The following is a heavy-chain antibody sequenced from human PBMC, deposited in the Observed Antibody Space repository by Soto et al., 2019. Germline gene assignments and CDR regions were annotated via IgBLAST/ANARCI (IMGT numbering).Heavy chain of an antibody. D-gene: IGHD3-10*01. CDR2: ISSSGSTI. CDR1: GFTFSSYE. J-gene: IGHJ4*02. V-gene: IGHV3-48*03. Sequence: PGGSLRLSWAASGFTFSSYEMNWVRQAPGKGLEWVSYISSSGSTIYYADSVKGRFTISRDNAKNSLYLQMNSLRAEDTAVYYCARDPPEQEYYGSGPALWYFDYWVQGTLVTVS. CDR3: ARDPPEQEYYGSGPALWYFDY.